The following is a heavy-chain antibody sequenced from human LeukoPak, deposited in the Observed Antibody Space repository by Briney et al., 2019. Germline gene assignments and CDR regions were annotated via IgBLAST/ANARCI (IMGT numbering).Heavy chain of an antibody. CDR3: AGEPQNSWDEFDH. V-gene: IGHV1-18*01. J-gene: IGHJ4*02. Sequence: ASVKVSCKTSGYMFANYGITWVRQAPGQGLEWLGWIKPYNGDTNYVQKIQGRVTMTTDMSTNTAYMELRSLRVDDTAVYYCAGEPQNSWDEFDHWGQGTLVAVSS. D-gene: IGHD2-15*01. CDR2: IKPYNGDT. CDR1: GYMFANYG.